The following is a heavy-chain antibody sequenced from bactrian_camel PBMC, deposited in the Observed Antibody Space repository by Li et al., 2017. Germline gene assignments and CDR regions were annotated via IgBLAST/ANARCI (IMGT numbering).Heavy chain of an antibody. CDR2: IGSGGTST. CDR3: AAALTTPWACTAEQAGAFRY. V-gene: IGHV3S40*01. CDR1: GFTFSSFP. Sequence: DVQLVESGGGLVQPGGSLRLSCGASGFTFSSFPMTYVRQAPGKGLEWVSTIGSGGTSTYYAAPVKGRFTISQDNVKNNVYLQMEGLRPEDSAMYYCAAALTTPWACTAEQAGAFRYWGQGTQVTVS. D-gene: IGHD6*01. J-gene: IGHJ6*01.